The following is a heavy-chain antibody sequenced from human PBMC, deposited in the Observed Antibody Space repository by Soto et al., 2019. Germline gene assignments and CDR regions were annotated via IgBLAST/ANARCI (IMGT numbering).Heavy chain of an antibody. J-gene: IGHJ6*02. CDR1: GYTFTSYY. V-gene: IGHV1-46*01. D-gene: IGHD2-15*01. CDR2: INPSGGST. Sequence: ASVKVSCKASGYTFTSYYMHWVRQAPGQGLEWMGIINPSGGSTSYAQKFQGRVTMTRDTSTSTVYMELSSLRSEDTAVYYGARGLYCSGGSGYRRYYYYGMDVWGQGTTVTVSS. CDR3: ARGLYCSGGSGYRRYYYYGMDV.